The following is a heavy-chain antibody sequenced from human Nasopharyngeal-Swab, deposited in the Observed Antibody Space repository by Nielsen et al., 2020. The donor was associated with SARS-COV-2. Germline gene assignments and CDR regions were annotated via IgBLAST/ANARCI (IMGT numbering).Heavy chain of an antibody. CDR1: GGSISSYY. CDR3: ARATSGSYYPFDY. CDR2: IYYSGST. D-gene: IGHD1-26*01. Sequence: SETLSLTCTVSGGSISSYYWIWIRQPPGKGLEWIGYIYYSGSTNYNPSLKSRVTISVDTSKNQFSLKLSSVTAADTAVYYCARATSGSYYPFDYWGQGTLLTVSS. V-gene: IGHV4-59*01. J-gene: IGHJ4*02.